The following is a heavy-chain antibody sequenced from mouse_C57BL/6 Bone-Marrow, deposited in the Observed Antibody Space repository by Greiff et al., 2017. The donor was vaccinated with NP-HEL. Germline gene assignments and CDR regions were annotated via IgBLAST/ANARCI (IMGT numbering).Heavy chain of an antibody. Sequence: VQLQQPGAELVKPGASVKLSCKASGYTFTSYWMQWVKQRPGQGLEWIGEIDPSDSYTNYNQKFKGKATLTVDTSSSTAYMQLSSLTSEDSAVYYCAGDGNYGYFDVWGTGTTVTVSS. CDR3: AGDGNYGYFDV. CDR1: GYTFTSYW. CDR2: IDPSDSYT. V-gene: IGHV1-50*01. J-gene: IGHJ1*03. D-gene: IGHD2-1*01.